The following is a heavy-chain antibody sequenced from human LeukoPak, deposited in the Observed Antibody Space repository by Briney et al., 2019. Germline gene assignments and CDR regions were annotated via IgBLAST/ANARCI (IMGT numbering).Heavy chain of an antibody. D-gene: IGHD4/OR15-4a*01. Sequence: KASETLSLTCTVSGGSISSSSYYWGWIRQPPGKGLEWIVSIYYSGSTYYNPSLKSRVTISVYTAKNQFSLKLSSVTAADTAVYYCARRAGAYSHPYDYWGQGTLVTVSS. CDR2: IYYSGST. J-gene: IGHJ4*02. CDR1: GGSISSSSYY. CDR3: ARRAGAYSHPYDY. V-gene: IGHV4-39*07.